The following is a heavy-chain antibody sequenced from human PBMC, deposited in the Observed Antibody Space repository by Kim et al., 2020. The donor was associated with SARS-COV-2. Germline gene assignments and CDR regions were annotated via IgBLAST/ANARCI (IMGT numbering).Heavy chain of an antibody. D-gene: IGHD3-10*01. J-gene: IGHJ5*02. Sequence: GRFTISRDNAKNSLYLQMNSLRAEDTAVYYCARDYYYGSGSYYNVNWFDPWGQGTLVTVSS. V-gene: IGHV3-11*06. CDR3: ARDYYYGSGSYYNVNWFDP.